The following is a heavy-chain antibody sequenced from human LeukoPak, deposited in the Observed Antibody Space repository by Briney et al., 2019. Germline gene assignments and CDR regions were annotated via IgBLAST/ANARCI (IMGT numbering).Heavy chain of an antibody. V-gene: IGHV4-61*01. CDR3: ARDGDYSPFDY. D-gene: IGHD4-17*01. CDR2: IYNGVNT. CDR1: GASVSSASY. J-gene: IGHJ4*02. Sequence: SETLSLTCTVSGASVSSASYWTWIRQPPGKGVEWIAHIYNGVNTNYNPSLKSRVTISVDTSKNQFSLRLNSVTAADTAVYYCARDGDYSPFDYWGQGTLVTVSS.